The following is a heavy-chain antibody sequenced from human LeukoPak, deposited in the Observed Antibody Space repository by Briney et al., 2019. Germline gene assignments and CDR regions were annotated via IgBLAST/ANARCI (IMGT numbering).Heavy chain of an antibody. D-gene: IGHD5-18*01. CDR2: INPSGGST. CDR1: GYTFTSYY. V-gene: IGHV1-46*01. J-gene: IGHJ4*02. Sequence: ASVKVSCKASGYTFTSYYMHWVRQAPGQGLEWMGIINPSGGSTSYAQKFQGRVTMTRDTSISTAYMELSRLRSDDTAVYYCAESGEDTAYPTDYWGQGTLVTVSS. CDR3: AESGEDTAYPTDY.